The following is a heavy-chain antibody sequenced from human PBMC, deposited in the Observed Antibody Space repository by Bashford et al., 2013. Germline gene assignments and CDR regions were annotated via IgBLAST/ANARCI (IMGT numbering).Heavy chain of an antibody. Sequence: ASVKVSCKASGYTFTGYYMHWVRQAPGQGLEWMGGFDPEDGETIYAQKFQGRVTMTEDTSTDTAYMELSSLRSEDTAVYYCATRGQLRYFDWLPFDYWGQGTLVTVSS. V-gene: IGHV1-24*01. CDR1: GYTFTGYY. D-gene: IGHD3-9*01. CDR3: ATRGQLRYFDWLPFDY. J-gene: IGHJ4*02. CDR2: FDPEDGET.